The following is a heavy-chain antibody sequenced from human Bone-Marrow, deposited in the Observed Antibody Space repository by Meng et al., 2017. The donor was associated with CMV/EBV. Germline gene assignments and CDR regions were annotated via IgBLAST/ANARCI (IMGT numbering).Heavy chain of an antibody. J-gene: IGHJ4*02. V-gene: IGHV1-18*01. Sequence: QVQLVQSGAEGKKPGASVKFSCKASGYTFTSYGISWVRQAPGQGLEWMGWISAYNGNTNYAQKLQGRVTMTTDTSTSTAYMELRSLRSDDTAVYYCARDRGPYQLLIHFDYWGQGTLVTVSS. CDR2: ISAYNGNT. CDR1: GYTFTSYG. CDR3: ARDRGPYQLLIHFDY. D-gene: IGHD2-2*01.